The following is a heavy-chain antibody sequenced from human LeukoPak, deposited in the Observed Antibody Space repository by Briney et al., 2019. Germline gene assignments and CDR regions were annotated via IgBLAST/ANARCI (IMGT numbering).Heavy chain of an antibody. CDR3: AREIRGRMTTVTDVGY. Sequence: AASVKVSCKASGYTFTGYYMHWVRQAPGQGLEWMGWINPNSGGTNYAQKFQGRVTMTRDTSISTAYMELSRLRSDDTAVYYCAREIRGRMTTVTDVGYWGQGTLVTISS. V-gene: IGHV1-2*02. CDR1: GYTFTGYY. J-gene: IGHJ4*02. CDR2: INPNSGGT. D-gene: IGHD4-17*01.